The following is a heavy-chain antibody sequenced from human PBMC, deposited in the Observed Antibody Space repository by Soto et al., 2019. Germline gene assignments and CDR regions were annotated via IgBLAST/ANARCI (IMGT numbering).Heavy chain of an antibody. CDR1: GYTFTSYG. D-gene: IGHD3-10*01. Sequence: ASVKVSCKASGYTFTSYGISWVRQAPGQGLEWMGWISAYNGNTNYAQKLQGRVTMTTDTSTSTAYMELRSLRFDDTAVYYCASGGYYGSGSYYNGIDYYYYGMDVWGQGTTVTVSS. CDR3: ASGGYYGSGSYYNGIDYYYYGMDV. J-gene: IGHJ6*02. CDR2: ISAYNGNT. V-gene: IGHV1-18*01.